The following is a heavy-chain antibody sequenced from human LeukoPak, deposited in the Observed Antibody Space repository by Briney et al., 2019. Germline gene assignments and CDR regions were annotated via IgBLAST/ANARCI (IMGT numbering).Heavy chain of an antibody. CDR1: GESLNGHY. CDR2: SSDSGGT. J-gene: IGHJ1*01. D-gene: IGHD2-15*01. Sequence: PSETLSLTCAVSGESLNGHYWSWIRQPPGKGLEWIGESSDSGGTKFNPSLKSRVTISADTSKNQFSLKLSSVTAADTAVYYCARQGLYCSGGSCYPEYFQHWGQGTLVTVSS. V-gene: IGHV4-34*01. CDR3: ARQGLYCSGGSCYPEYFQH.